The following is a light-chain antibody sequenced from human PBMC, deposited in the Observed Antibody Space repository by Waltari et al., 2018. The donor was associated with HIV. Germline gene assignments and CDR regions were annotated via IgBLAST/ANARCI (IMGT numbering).Light chain of an antibody. CDR2: EVS. Sequence: QSALTQPASVSGSPGQSIPLPCDLNDYDYVHWYQRHPGKAPKVIIYEVSNRPSGLSNRFSGSKSGNTATLTISGLQPEDEADYFCTSYISSSAPVFGRGTKVTVL. CDR3: TSYISSSAPV. V-gene: IGLV2-14*01. J-gene: IGLJ6*01. CDR1: DLNDYDY.